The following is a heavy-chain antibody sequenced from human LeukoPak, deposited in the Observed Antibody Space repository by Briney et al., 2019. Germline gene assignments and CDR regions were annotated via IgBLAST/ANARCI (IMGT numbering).Heavy chain of an antibody. V-gene: IGHV3-7*01. J-gene: IGHJ4*02. CDR2: IYLDGSRA. D-gene: IGHD2-8*01. CDR1: GFTFSSHA. CDR3: ARDGMYYPADY. Sequence: GGSLRLSCAASGFTFSSHAIHWARQSPGKGLEWVANIYLDGSRAYYVDSVKGRFTISRDNAKNSLFLQMNSLSAEDTAVYYCARDGMYYPADYWGQGTLVTVSS.